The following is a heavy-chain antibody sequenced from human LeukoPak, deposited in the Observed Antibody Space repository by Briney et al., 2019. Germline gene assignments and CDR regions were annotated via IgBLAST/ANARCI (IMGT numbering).Heavy chain of an antibody. J-gene: IGHJ1*01. Sequence: PGGSLKLSCAASGFTFDDYAMHWVRQAPGKGLEWVSLISGDGGSTYYADSVKGRFTISRDNSKNSLYLQMNSLRTEDTALYYCAKNEEDYYDSSGYTPWYFQHWGQGTLVTVSS. D-gene: IGHD3-22*01. CDR2: ISGDGGST. V-gene: IGHV3-43*02. CDR1: GFTFDDYA. CDR3: AKNEEDYYDSSGYTPWYFQH.